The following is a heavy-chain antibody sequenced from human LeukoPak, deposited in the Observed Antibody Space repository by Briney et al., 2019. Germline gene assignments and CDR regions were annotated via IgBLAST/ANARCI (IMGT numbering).Heavy chain of an antibody. CDR1: GDSVTELS. Sequence: ASVKVSCNVSGDSVTELSIHWVRQAPGKGLEWMGGFDPEDGETTYAQKFQGRVSMTEDTSRDTAYMELSSLRSEDTAVYYCATLTIDGYNPHFDYWGQGTLVTVSS. J-gene: IGHJ4*02. D-gene: IGHD5-24*01. CDR2: FDPEDGET. CDR3: ATLTIDGYNPHFDY. V-gene: IGHV1-24*01.